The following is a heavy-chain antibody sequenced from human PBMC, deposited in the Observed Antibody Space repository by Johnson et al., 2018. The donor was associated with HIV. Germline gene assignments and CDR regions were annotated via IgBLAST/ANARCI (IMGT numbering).Heavy chain of an antibody. CDR1: GFTFSSYG. D-gene: IGHD1-26*01. CDR3: ARVGGELDAALSI. V-gene: IGHV3-30*02. Sequence: QVQLVESGVGLVQPGGSLRLSCAASGFTFSSYGMHWVRQAPGKGLEWVAFIRYDGSNKYYADSVKGRFTIYRDNSKNTLYLQMNSLRAGDTAVYSCARVGGELDAALSIWGQGTMVTVSS. J-gene: IGHJ3*02. CDR2: IRYDGSNK.